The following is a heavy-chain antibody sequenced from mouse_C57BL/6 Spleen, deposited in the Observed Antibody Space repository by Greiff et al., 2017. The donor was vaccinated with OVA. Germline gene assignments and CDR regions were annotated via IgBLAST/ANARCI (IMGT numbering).Heavy chain of an antibody. J-gene: IGHJ2*01. D-gene: IGHD4-1*01. V-gene: IGHV1-64*01. Sequence: VQLQQPGAELVKPGASVKLSCTASGYTFTSYWMHWVKQRPGQGLEWIGMIHPNSGSTNYNEKFKSKATLTVDKSSSTAYMQLSSLTSEDSAVYYCAREGLTGTAFDYWGQGTTLTVSS. CDR1: GYTFTSYW. CDR3: AREGLTGTAFDY. CDR2: IHPNSGST.